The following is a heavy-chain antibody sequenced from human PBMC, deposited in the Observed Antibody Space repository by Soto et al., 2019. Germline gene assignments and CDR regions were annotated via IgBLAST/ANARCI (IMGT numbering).Heavy chain of an antibody. CDR3: DGTTSLKWYSIDV. J-gene: IGHJ6*03. V-gene: IGHV6-1*01. CDR1: GDRFTWKIAA. Sequence: SPAVSGTWASSGDRFTWKIAAWNWIRQSPSRGLEWLGRTYYRSTRWYNDYAVSVKSRITVNPDTSKNQLYLHLNSVTPEDTAVYYCDGTTSLKWYSIDVCNKGTTVTLSS. CDR2: TYYRSTRWYN. D-gene: IGHD1-7*01.